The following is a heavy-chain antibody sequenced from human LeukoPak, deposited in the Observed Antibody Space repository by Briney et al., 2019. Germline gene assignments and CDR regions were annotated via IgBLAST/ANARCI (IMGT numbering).Heavy chain of an antibody. CDR1: GFTFSDYS. CDR3: TTDLYYYDSSGYY. V-gene: IGHV3-15*01. J-gene: IGHJ4*02. Sequence: GGSLRLSCAASGFTFSDYSMNWVRQAPGKGLEWVGCIKSRSDGGTTDYAAPVKGRFTISRDDSKNTLYLQMNSLKTEDTAVYYCTTDLYYYDSSGYYWGQGTRVTVSS. CDR2: IKSRSDGGTT. D-gene: IGHD3-22*01.